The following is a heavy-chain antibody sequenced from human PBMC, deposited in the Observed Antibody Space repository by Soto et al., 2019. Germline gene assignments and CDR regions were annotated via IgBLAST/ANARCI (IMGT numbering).Heavy chain of an antibody. D-gene: IGHD2-8*01. CDR2: IGTAGDP. CDR3: ARGGGYAIEDGMDV. Sequence: GGSLRLSCAASGFTFSSYDMHWFRQATGKGLEWVSAIGTAGDPYHPGSVKGRFTISRENAKNSLYLQMNSLRAGDTAVYYCARGGGYAIEDGMDVWGQGTTVTVSS. CDR1: GFTFSSYD. V-gene: IGHV3-13*05. J-gene: IGHJ6*02.